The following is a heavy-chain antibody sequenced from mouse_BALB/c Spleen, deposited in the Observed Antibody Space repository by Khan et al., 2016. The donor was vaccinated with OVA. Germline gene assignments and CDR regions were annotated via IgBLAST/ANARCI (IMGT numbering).Heavy chain of an antibody. CDR1: GFSLTSYG. D-gene: IGHD2-1*01. CDR3: ARTYFSYGNYGDYYTMDY. J-gene: IGHJ4*01. CDR2: IWSGGST. Sequence: VQLQQSGPGLVQPPQSLSITCTVSGFSLTSYGVPWVRQSPGKGLEWLGVIWSGGSTDYNSAFISRLTISKDNSKSQVFFKMNILQANDTAIYYCARTYFSYGNYGDYYTMDYWGQGTSVTVSS. V-gene: IGHV2-2*02.